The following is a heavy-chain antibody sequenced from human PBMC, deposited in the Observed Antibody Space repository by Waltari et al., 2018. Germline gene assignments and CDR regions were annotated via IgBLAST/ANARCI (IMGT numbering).Heavy chain of an antibody. CDR2: INHSGST. Sequence: QVQLQQGGAGLLKPSETLSLTCAVYGGSFSGDYWSWICRRPGKGLEGIGEINHSGSTNYHPSRQRRVTISVDTSKNQYSLKLRSVTAADTAVYYCARGRIARDSDAFEIWGQGTMVTVAS. D-gene: IGHD6-13*01. CDR1: GGSFSGDY. J-gene: IGHJ3*02. CDR3: ARGRIARDSDAFEI. V-gene: IGHV4-34*01.